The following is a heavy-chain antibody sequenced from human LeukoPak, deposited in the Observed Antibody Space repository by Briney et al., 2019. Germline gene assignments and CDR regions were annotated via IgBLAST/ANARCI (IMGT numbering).Heavy chain of an antibody. CDR3: ARTVVTYYFDY. J-gene: IGHJ4*02. D-gene: IGHD4-23*01. CDR2: IYCCCST. Sequence: VSCIYCCCSTYYSDSVKCRFTISRHNSKNTLYLQMNSLRAEDTAVYYCARTVVTYYFDYWGQGTLVTVSS. V-gene: IGHV3-66*03.